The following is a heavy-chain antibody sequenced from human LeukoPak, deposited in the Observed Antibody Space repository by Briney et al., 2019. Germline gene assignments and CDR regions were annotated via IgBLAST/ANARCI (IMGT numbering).Heavy chain of an antibody. CDR3: ARGLWITVTLSLKAYYYYGMDV. CDR1: GGSISSDY. J-gene: IGHJ6*02. V-gene: IGHV4-59*12. CDR2: IDYSGST. Sequence: SETLSLTCTVSGGSISSDYWSWIRQPPGKGLEWLGYIDYSGSTNCNPSLKSRVTISVDTSKNQFSLKLSSVTAADTAVYYCARGLWITVTLSLKAYYYYGMDVWGQGTTVTVSS. D-gene: IGHD4-17*01.